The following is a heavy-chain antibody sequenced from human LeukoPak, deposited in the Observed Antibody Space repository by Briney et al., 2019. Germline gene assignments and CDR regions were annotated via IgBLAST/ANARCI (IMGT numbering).Heavy chain of an antibody. CDR2: ISGSGDTT. CDR1: GFTFSSFA. D-gene: IGHD3-22*01. Sequence: GGSLRLSCAASGFTFSSFAMNWVRQAPGKGLEWVSIISGSGDTTHYTDSVKGRFTVSRDNSKNTLYLQMNSLRAEDTAVYYCAKGSYYDSSGYYFDYWGQGTLVTVSS. CDR3: AKGSYYDSSGYYFDY. J-gene: IGHJ4*02. V-gene: IGHV3-23*01.